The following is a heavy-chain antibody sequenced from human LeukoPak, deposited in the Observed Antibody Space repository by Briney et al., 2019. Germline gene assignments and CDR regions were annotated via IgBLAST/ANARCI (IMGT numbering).Heavy chain of an antibody. CDR2: INHSGST. J-gene: IGHJ4*02. V-gene: IGHV4-34*01. D-gene: IGHD1-1*01. CDR3: ARVLIRTGIVDY. Sequence: PLETLSLTCAVYGGSISGYYWSWIRQPPGKGLEWIGEINHSGSTNYNPSLKSRVTISVDTSKNQFSLKLSSVTAADTAVYYCARVLIRTGIVDYWGKGTLVTVSS. CDR1: GGSISGYY.